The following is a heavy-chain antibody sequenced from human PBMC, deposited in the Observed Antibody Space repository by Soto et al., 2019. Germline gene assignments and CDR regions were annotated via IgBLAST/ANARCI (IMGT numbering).Heavy chain of an antibody. V-gene: IGHV4-39*01. CDR1: GGSISSSSYY. J-gene: IGHJ4*02. CDR3: ARLGCSGGSCHFDY. Sequence: SETLSLTCTVSGGSISSSSYYWGWIRQPPGKGLEWIGSIYYSGSTYYNPSLKSRVTISVDTSKNQFSLKLSSVTAADTAVYYCARLGCSGGSCHFDYWGQGTLVTVSS. CDR2: IYYSGST. D-gene: IGHD2-15*01.